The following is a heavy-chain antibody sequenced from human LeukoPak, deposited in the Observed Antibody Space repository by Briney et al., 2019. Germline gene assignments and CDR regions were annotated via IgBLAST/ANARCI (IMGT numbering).Heavy chain of an antibody. V-gene: IGHV3-23*01. CDR3: AKRYYYNTSGNPGGLDP. Sequence: PGESLRLSCAASGVTFSSYAMGWVRQPPGKGLEWVSTICGSGDGTYYADSEKGRFTISRDNSKTPLSMQMNSLRAEDTAVYYCAKRYYYNTSGNPGGLDPWGQGTLVTVSS. J-gene: IGHJ5*02. CDR2: ICGSGDGT. CDR1: GVTFSSYA. D-gene: IGHD3-22*01.